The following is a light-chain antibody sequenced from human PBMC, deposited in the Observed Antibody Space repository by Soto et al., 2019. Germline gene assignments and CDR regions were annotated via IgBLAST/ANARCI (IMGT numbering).Light chain of an antibody. CDR3: CSYAGSYTFWV. CDR1: SSDVGGYNY. J-gene: IGLJ3*02. Sequence: QSALTQSRSVSGSPGQSVTISCTGTSSDVGGYNYVSWYQQHPGKAPKLMIYDVSKRPSGVPDRFSGSKSGNTASLTISGLQAEDEADYYCCSYAGSYTFWVFGGGTKVTVL. V-gene: IGLV2-11*01. CDR2: DVS.